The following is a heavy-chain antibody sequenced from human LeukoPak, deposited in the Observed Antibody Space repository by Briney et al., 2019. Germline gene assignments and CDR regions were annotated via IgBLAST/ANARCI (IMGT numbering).Heavy chain of an antibody. CDR2: INHIFGTS. CDR3: ASTVVPAATVGDYYYYYGMDV. D-gene: IGHD2-2*01. Sequence: SVKETFKATGGIFISYAISWLRQAPGRGLEWMGGINHIFGTSNYAQKFQGRVTITADESTSTAYMELSSLRSEDTAVYYCASTVVPAATVGDYYYYYGMDVWGKGTTVTVSS. V-gene: IGHV1-69*01. J-gene: IGHJ6*04. CDR1: GGIFISYA.